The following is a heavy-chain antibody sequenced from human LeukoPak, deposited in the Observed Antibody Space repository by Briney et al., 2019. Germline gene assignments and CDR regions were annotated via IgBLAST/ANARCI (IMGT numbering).Heavy chain of an antibody. Sequence: GGSLRLSCAASGFTFSSYSMNWVRQAPGKGLEWVSSISSSSYTYYADSVKGRFTISRDNAKDSLYLQMNSLRAEDTAVYYCARDGGSYYDMDVWGQGTTVTVSS. J-gene: IGHJ6*02. CDR1: GFTFSSYS. CDR2: ISSSSYT. V-gene: IGHV3-21*01. CDR3: ARDGGSYYDMDV. D-gene: IGHD6-19*01.